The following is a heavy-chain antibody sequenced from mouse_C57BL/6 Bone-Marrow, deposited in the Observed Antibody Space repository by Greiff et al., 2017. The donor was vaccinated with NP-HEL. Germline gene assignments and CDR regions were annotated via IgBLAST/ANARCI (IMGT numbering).Heavy chain of an antibody. V-gene: IGHV1-39*01. Sequence: LVESGPELVKPGASVKISCKASGYSFTDYNMNWVKQSNGKSLEWIGVINPNYGTTSYNQKFKGKATLTVDQSSSTAYMQLNSLTSEDSAVYYCARSNSNYPLYAMDYWGQGTSVTVSS. CDR1: GYSFTDYN. D-gene: IGHD2-5*01. J-gene: IGHJ4*01. CDR3: ARSNSNYPLYAMDY. CDR2: INPNYGTT.